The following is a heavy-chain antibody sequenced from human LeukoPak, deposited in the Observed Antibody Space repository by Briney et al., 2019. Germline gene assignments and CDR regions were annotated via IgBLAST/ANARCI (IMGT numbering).Heavy chain of an antibody. D-gene: IGHD3-9*01. J-gene: IGHJ4*02. V-gene: IGHV1-46*03. CDR3: ARTYYDTLTGSPLGY. Sequence: ASVKVSCKASGYTFTSYYMHWVRQAPGQGLEWMGIINPSGGSTSYAQKFQGRVTMTRDTSTSTVYMELSSLRSEDTAVYYCARTYYDTLTGSPLGYWGQGTLVTVSS. CDR2: INPSGGST. CDR1: GYTFTSYY.